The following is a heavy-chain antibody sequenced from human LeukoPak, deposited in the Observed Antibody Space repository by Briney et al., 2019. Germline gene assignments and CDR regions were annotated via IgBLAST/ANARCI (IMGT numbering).Heavy chain of an antibody. J-gene: IGHJ6*04. CDR1: GFTFSSYA. Sequence: PGRSLRLSCAASGFTFSSYAMHWVRQAPGKGLEWVAVISYDGSNKYYADSVKGRFAISRDNSKNTLYLQMNSLRAEDTAVYYCARVGRAAAWYAHDVWGKGTTVTVSS. CDR2: ISYDGSNK. CDR3: ARVGRAAAWYAHDV. V-gene: IGHV3-30*09. D-gene: IGHD6-13*01.